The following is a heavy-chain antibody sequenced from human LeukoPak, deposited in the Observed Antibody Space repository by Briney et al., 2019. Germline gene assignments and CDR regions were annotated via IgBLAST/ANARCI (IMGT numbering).Heavy chain of an antibody. Sequence: GASVKVSCKASGYTFTSYDINWVRQAPGQGLEWMGWMNPNSGNTGYAQKFQGRVTITRNTSISTAYMELSSLRSEDTAVYYCARGVPWAERYYFDYWGQGTLVTVSS. CDR3: ARGVPWAERYYFDY. D-gene: IGHD1-1*01. CDR2: MNPNSGNT. J-gene: IGHJ4*02. CDR1: GYTFTSYD. V-gene: IGHV1-8*03.